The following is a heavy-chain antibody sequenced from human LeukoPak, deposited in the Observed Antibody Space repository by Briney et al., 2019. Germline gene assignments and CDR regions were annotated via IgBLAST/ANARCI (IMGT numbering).Heavy chain of an antibody. V-gene: IGHV4-4*02. D-gene: IGHD6-19*01. J-gene: IGHJ4*02. CDR1: GGSISSSNW. Sequence: PSGTLSLTCAVSGGSISSSNWWSWVRQPPGKGLEWIGEIYHTGTTNYNPSLKSRVIISVDKSKNQFSLRLSSVAAADTAVYYCATTDGAVAGHFDSWGQGALVTVSS. CDR2: IYHTGTT. CDR3: ATTDGAVAGHFDS.